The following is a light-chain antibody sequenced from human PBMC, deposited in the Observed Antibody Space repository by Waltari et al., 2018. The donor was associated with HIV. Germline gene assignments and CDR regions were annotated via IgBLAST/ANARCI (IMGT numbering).Light chain of an antibody. Sequence: QSVLTQPPSASGTPGQRVTIPCSGSSSNIGSNIVNWYQQLPGTAPKLLIYRNNQRPSGVPDRCSGSKSGTSAALAISGLQSEDDADYYCAAWDDSLNGAVFGGGTKLTVL. CDR1: SSNIGSNI. J-gene: IGLJ3*02. CDR3: AAWDDSLNGAV. V-gene: IGLV1-44*01. CDR2: RNN.